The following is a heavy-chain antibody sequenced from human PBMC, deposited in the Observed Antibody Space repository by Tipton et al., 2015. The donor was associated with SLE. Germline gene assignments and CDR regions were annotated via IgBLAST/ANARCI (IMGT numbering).Heavy chain of an antibody. D-gene: IGHD2-21*02. CDR3: ARDLGVTSTSFDPFDY. CDR1: GFTFSDYY. V-gene: IGHV3-11*05. J-gene: IGHJ4*02. CDR2: ISDDSTYT. Sequence: SLRLSCAASGFTFSDYYMSWIRQSPGKGLEWVSFISDDSTYTNYADSVKGRFTISRDNAKQSLFLQMKSLRVEDTAVYYCARDLGVTSTSFDPFDYWGQGTLVTVSS.